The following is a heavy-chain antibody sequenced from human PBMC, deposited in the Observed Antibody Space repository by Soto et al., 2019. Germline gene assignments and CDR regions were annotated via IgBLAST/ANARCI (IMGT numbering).Heavy chain of an antibody. Sequence: QVQLVQSGAEVKKPGSSVKVSCKASGGTFSSYTISWVRQAPGQGLEWMGRIIPILGIANYAQKFQGRVTITADKSTRTAYRGLGRLGFEETAVYYCAGGGGWFDPWGQGTLVTVSS. D-gene: IGHD3-16*01. CDR1: GGTFSSYT. V-gene: IGHV1-69*02. J-gene: IGHJ5*02. CDR3: AGGGGWFDP. CDR2: IIPILGIA.